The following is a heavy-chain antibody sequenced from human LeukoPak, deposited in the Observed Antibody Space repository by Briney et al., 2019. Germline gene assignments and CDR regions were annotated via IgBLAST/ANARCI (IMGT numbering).Heavy chain of an antibody. CDR2: IYHSGLI. J-gene: IGHJ4*02. CDR1: GLPISRGVYS. Sequence: SETLSHTRSVSGLPISRGVYSWSWIPHPPGKGLEWIGYIYHSGLIYYDPSLKSPVTISVDRSTKPFSLKLSSVTAADTAVYYCARVRYSDGLNYFTNWGRGPLVTVSS. D-gene: IGHD5-18*01. V-gene: IGHV4-30-2*01. CDR3: ARVRYSDGLNYFTN.